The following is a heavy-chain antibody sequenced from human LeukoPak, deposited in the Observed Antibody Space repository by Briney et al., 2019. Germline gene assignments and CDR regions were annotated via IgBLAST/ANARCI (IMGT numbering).Heavy chain of an antibody. CDR1: GFTFSSYW. CDR2: IKQDGSEK. Sequence: GGSLRLSCAASGFTFSSYWMSWVRQAPGKGLEWVANIKQDGSEKYYVDSVKGRFTISRDNAKNSLYLQMNSLRAENTAVYYCARAANWGDYYYMDVWGKGTTVTVSS. V-gene: IGHV3-7*01. CDR3: ARAANWGDYYYMDV. D-gene: IGHD7-27*01. J-gene: IGHJ6*03.